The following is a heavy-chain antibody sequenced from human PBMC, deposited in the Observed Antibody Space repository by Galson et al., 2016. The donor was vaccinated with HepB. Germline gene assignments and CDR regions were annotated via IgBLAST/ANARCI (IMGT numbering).Heavy chain of an antibody. CDR3: ASGVDTPVEISFDY. J-gene: IGHJ4*02. CDR1: GFTFGDYY. Sequence: SLRLSCAASGFTFGDYYMSWIRQAPGKGLEWISYINGRSTYKNYANSVKGRFTISRDNAKSSLYLQMNYLRAEDTAVYYCASGVDTPVEISFDYWGQGTLVAVSS. CDR2: INGRSTYK. V-gene: IGHV3-11*06. D-gene: IGHD5-18*01.